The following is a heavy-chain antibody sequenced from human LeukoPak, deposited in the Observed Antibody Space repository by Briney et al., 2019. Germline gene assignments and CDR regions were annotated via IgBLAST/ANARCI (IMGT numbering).Heavy chain of an antibody. Sequence: SVKVSCKASGGTFSSYAISWVRQAPGQGLEWMGRIIPILGIANYAQKFQGRVTITADKSTSTAYMELSSLRSEDTAVYYCANGYCSGGSCYTNWFDPWGQGTLVTVSS. CDR2: IIPILGIA. D-gene: IGHD2-15*01. V-gene: IGHV1-69*04. CDR1: GGTFSSYA. CDR3: ANGYCSGGSCYTNWFDP. J-gene: IGHJ5*02.